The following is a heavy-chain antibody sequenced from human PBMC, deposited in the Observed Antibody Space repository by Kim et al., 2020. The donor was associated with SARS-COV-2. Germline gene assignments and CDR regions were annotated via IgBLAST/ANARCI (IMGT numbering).Heavy chain of an antibody. V-gene: IGHV3-30-3*01. D-gene: IGHD3-10*01. CDR2: ISYDGSNK. J-gene: IGHJ4*02. Sequence: GGSLRLSCAASGLTFSSYALHWVRQAPGKGLEWVAVISYDGSNKYYADSVKGRFTISRDYSKNTLYLQMNSLRAEDTAVYYCARGFHSGSGSYYSPVFYWGQGTVVTVSS. CDR1: GLTFSSYA. CDR3: ARGFHSGSGSYYSPVFY.